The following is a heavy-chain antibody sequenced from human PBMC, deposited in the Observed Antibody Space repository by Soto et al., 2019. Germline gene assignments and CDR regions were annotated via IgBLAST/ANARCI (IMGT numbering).Heavy chain of an antibody. V-gene: IGHV3-74*01. CDR1: GFTFSNYW. Sequence: EVQLVESGGGLVQPGGSLRLSCAASGFTFSNYWMHWVRQAPGKGLEWVSRINIDGSHRDYADSVKGRFTISRDDAQNTLYEQMHGLRVEDTAVYYCTRGASSWNGIDFWGQGTLVTVAS. D-gene: IGHD6-13*01. CDR2: INIDGSHR. J-gene: IGHJ4*02. CDR3: TRGASSWNGIDF.